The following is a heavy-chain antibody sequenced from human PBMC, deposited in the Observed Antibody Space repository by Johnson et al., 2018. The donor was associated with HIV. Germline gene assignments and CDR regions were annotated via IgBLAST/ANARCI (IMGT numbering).Heavy chain of an antibody. CDR1: GFTFSSYA. Sequence: VQLVESGGGLVQPGGSLRLSCAASGFTFSSYAMSWVRQAPGKGLEWVSAISGSGGSKYYADSVKGRFNISRDSAKNSLYLQMNSLRAGDTAVYYCARESLQAWGKALDIWGQGTMVTVSS. D-gene: IGHD3-16*01. V-gene: IGHV3-23*04. CDR2: ISGSGGSK. CDR3: ARESLQAWGKALDI. J-gene: IGHJ3*02.